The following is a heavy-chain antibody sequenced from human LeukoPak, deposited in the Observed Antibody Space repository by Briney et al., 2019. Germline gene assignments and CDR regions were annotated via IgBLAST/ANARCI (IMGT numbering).Heavy chain of an antibody. J-gene: IGHJ4*02. V-gene: IGHV1-46*01. CDR2: INPSGGST. CDR1: GYTFTSYY. D-gene: IGHD3-10*01. CDR3: ARDLYGSGTYPRY. Sequence: ASVKVSCKASGYTFTSYYMHWVRQAPGQGPEWMGIINPSGGSTTYAQKFQGRVTMTGDTSTSTVYMELSSLRSEDTAVYYCARDLYGSGTYPRYWDQGTLVTVSS.